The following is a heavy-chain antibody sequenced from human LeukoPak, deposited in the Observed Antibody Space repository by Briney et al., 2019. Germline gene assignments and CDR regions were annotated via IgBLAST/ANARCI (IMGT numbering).Heavy chain of an antibody. CDR1: GFTFSDYY. Sequence: GSLRLSCAASGFTFSDYYWSWIRQPPGKGLEWIGEINHSGSTNYNPSLKSRVTISVDTSKNQFSLKLSSVTAADTAVYYCARTYYYDKPDYWGQGTLVTVSS. V-gene: IGHV4-34*01. CDR2: INHSGST. CDR3: ARTYYYDKPDY. D-gene: IGHD3-22*01. J-gene: IGHJ4*02.